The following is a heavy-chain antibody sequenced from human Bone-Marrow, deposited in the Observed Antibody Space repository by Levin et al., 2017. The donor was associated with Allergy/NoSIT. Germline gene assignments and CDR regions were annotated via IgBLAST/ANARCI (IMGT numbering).Heavy chain of an antibody. CDR1: GLSVSTYD. Sequence: GGSLRLSCAVSGLSVSTYDMTWVRQAPGKGLEWVSVKYSGGTTDYAHSVRGRFTIARDNSKNTLYLQMNALRAEDTAIYYCASGTSSRPVEFWGQGTQVTVS. J-gene: IGHJ4*02. CDR2: KYSGGTT. CDR3: ASGTSSRPVEF. D-gene: IGHD6-6*01. V-gene: IGHV3-53*01.